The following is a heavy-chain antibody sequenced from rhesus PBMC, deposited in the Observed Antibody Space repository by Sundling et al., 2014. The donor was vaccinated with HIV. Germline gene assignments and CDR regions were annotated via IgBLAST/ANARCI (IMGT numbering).Heavy chain of an antibody. CDR1: GASISSNY. J-gene: IGHJ4*01. CDR3: ARERGSRVDF. D-gene: IGHD5-42*01. CDR2: ISGTVANT. V-gene: IGHV4S2*01. Sequence: QVQLQESGPGLVKPSETLPLTCAVSGASISSNYWGWIRQAPGKGLEWIGRISGTVANTAYNPSLKRRVTISTDTSNNQFSLNLISVTAADTAVYYCARERGSRVDFWGQGVLVTVSS.